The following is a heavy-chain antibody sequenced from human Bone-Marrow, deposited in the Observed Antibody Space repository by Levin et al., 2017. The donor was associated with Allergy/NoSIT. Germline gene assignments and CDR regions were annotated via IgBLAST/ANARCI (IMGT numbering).Heavy chain of an antibody. V-gene: IGHV3-23*01. CDR1: GFIFNNYA. CDR2: ISSSGDNT. CDR3: AKSLPDEEPDDFWCGSPFDF. D-gene: IGHD3-3*01. Sequence: GESLKISCAASGFIFNNYAMSWVRQPPGKGLEWLSSISSSGDNTFYADSVKGRFTMSRDNSDNTVFLQMNGLRVEDTAIYYCAKSLPDEEPDDFWCGSPFDFWGQGTLVTVSS. J-gene: IGHJ4*02.